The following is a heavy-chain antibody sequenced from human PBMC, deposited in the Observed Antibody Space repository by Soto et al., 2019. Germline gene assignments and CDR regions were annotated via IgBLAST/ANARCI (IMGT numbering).Heavy chain of an antibody. CDR2: INHSGST. CDR3: ARAVSVYDFWSGYIPYYYGMDV. CDR1: GGSFSGYY. D-gene: IGHD3-3*01. Sequence: SETLSLTCAVYGGSFSGYYWSWIRQPPGKGLEWIGEINHSGSTNYNPSLKSRVTISVDTTKNQFSLKLSSVTAADTAVYYCARAVSVYDFWSGYIPYYYGMDVWGQGTTVTVSS. V-gene: IGHV4-34*01. J-gene: IGHJ6*02.